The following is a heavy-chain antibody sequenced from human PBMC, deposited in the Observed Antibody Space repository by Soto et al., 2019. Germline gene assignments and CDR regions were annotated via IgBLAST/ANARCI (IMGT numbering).Heavy chain of an antibody. V-gene: IGHV1-18*01. D-gene: IGHD6-19*01. CDR1: GYTFTSYG. CDR3: ARYLKQWVERRGLDY. CDR2: ISPYNGNT. Sequence: QVQLVQSGAEVKKPGASVKVSCKASGYTFTSYGISWVRQAPGQGLEWMGWISPYNGNTYYVQSLQGRVTMTTDTLPRTAYMELRNLTYNATAVYYCARYLKQWVERRGLDYWGQGT. J-gene: IGHJ4*02.